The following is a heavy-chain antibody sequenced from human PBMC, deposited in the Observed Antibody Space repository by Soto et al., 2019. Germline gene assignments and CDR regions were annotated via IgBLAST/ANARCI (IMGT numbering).Heavy chain of an antibody. CDR1: GYTFTSYY. J-gene: IGHJ6*02. Sequence: ASVKVSCKASGYTFTSYYMHWVRQAPGQGLEWMGIINPSGGSTSYAQKFQGRVTMTRDTSTSTVYMELSSLRSEDTAVYYCARWVNSSGWYDYYYGMDVWGQGTKVTVSS. D-gene: IGHD6-19*01. CDR3: ARWVNSSGWYDYYYGMDV. V-gene: IGHV1-46*01. CDR2: INPSGGST.